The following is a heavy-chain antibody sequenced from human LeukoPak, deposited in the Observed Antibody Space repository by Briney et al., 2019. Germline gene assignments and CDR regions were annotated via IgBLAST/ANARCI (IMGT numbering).Heavy chain of an antibody. V-gene: IGHV3-72*01. Sequence: PGGSLRLSCAASGFTFSDHYMDWVRQAPGKGLEWVGRTRNKANSYTTEYAASVKGRFTISRDDSKNSLYLQMNSLRAEDTAVYYCAKDAPEWGTMIVVVITAFDYWGQGTLVTVSS. CDR1: GFTFSDHY. J-gene: IGHJ4*02. CDR2: TRNKANSYTT. D-gene: IGHD3-22*01. CDR3: AKDAPEWGTMIVVVITAFDY.